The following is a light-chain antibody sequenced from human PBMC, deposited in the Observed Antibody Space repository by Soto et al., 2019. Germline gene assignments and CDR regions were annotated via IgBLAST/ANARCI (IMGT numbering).Light chain of an antibody. CDR1: ESVGTN. J-gene: IGKJ1*01. CDR3: QQYNNWPPWT. V-gene: IGKV3-15*01. CDR2: GAS. Sequence: ETVITQSPVTLSVSPGERATLSCRASESVGTNLAWYQQKPGQAPRLLIYGASIRATDIPARFSGSGSGTEFTLTISSLQSEDFAVYHCQQYNNWPPWTFGQGTKVEVK.